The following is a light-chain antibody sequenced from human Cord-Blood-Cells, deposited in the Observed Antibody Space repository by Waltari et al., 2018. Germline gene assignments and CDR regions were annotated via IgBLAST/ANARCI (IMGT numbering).Light chain of an antibody. CDR3: QTWGTGIGV. Sequence: QLVLTQSPSASASLGASVKLTCTLSSGHSSYAIAWPQQQPEKGPRYLMKLNSDGSHSKGDEIPDRFSGSSSGAERYLTISSLQSEDEADYYCQTWGTGIGVFGGGTKLTVL. V-gene: IGLV4-69*01. CDR2: LNSDGSH. CDR1: SGHSSYA. J-gene: IGLJ3*02.